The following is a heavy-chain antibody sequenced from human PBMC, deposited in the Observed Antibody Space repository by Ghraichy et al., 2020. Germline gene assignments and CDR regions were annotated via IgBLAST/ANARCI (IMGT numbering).Heavy chain of an antibody. V-gene: IGHV3-48*02. Sequence: LSHTCAASGFTFSSYSMNWVRQAPGKGLEWVSYISSSSSTIYYADSVKGRFTISRDNAKNSLYLQMNSLRDEDTAVYYCARDGVEMATITYAFDIWGQVTMVTVSS. CDR2: ISSSSSTI. CDR3: ARDGVEMATITYAFDI. CDR1: GFTFSSYS. J-gene: IGHJ3*02. D-gene: IGHD5-24*01.